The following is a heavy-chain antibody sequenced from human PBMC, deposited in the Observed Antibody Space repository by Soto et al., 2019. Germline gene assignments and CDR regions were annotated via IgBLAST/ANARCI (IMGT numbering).Heavy chain of an antibody. CDR3: AHRPPDDYDSSGMYIVY. CDR1: GFSLSTSGVG. J-gene: IGHJ4*02. CDR2: IYWDDDK. D-gene: IGHD3-22*01. Sequence: SGPTLVNPTQTLTLTCTFSGFSLSTSGVGVGWIRQPPGKALEWLALIYWDDDKRYSPSLKSRLTIAKDTSKNHVVLPMANMDPVDTATYYCAHRPPDDYDSSGMYIVYRGQATPITVSS. V-gene: IGHV2-5*02.